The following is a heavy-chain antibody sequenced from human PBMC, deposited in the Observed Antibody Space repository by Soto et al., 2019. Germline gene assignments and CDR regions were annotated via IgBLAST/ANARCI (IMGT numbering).Heavy chain of an antibody. CDR2: ISWNSDTI. Sequence: TGGSLRLSCAASRFTFDDYAMHWVRQAPGKGLEWVTGISWNSDTIGYADSVKGRFTISRDNAKNSLYLQMNSLRAEDTAFYYCARDVWSRASGPPDSCVQGTLVTVSS. J-gene: IGHJ4*02. CDR1: RFTFDDYA. V-gene: IGHV3-9*01. D-gene: IGHD3-10*01. CDR3: ARDVWSRASGPPDS.